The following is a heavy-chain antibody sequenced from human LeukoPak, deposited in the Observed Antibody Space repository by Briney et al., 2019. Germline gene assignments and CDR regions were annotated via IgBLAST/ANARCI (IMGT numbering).Heavy chain of an antibody. Sequence: PGGSLRLSCAASGSTLSSYWMYWVRQAPGKGLLWVSPINTVGSRTLYADSVKGRFTISRDNAKNTLSLQMNSLSAEDTAVYYCASLCTRSVHFDIWGQGTVVTVSS. CDR3: ASLCTRSVHFDI. CDR2: INTVGSRT. D-gene: IGHD3-10*02. V-gene: IGHV3-74*03. CDR1: GSTLSSYW. J-gene: IGHJ3*02.